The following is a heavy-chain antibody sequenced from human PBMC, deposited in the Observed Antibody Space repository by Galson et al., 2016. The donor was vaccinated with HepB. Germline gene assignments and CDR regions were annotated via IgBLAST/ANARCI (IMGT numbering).Heavy chain of an antibody. CDR2: LYIDGRT. CDR1: VFTVSSNY. J-gene: IGHJ5*02. CDR3: ATLSYSISYRYWFDP. V-gene: IGHV3-53*01. D-gene: IGHD3-3*02. Sequence: SLRLSCAASVFTVSSNYMSWVRQAPGEGLEWVSVLYIDGRTYYADSVKGRFTTSRDDSKNTLYLQMNSLRAEDTAVYYCATLSYSISYRYWFDPWGQGTLVTVSS.